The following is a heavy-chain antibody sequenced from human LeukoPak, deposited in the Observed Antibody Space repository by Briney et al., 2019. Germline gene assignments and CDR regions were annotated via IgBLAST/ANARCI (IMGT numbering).Heavy chain of an antibody. CDR3: ARGDFDWSYYFDY. Sequence: SETLSLTCTVSGYSISSGYYWGWIRQPPGKGLEWIGYIYYSGSTNYNPSLKSRVTISVDTSKNQFSLKLSSVTAADTAVYYCARGDFDWSYYFDYWGQGTLVTVSS. CDR2: IYYSGST. CDR1: GYSISSGYY. V-gene: IGHV4-61*01. J-gene: IGHJ4*02. D-gene: IGHD3-9*01.